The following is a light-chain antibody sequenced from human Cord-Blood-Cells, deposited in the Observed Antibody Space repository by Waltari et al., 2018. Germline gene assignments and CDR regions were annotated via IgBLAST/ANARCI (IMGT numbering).Light chain of an antibody. Sequence: EIELTQSPGTLSLSPGERATFSCRASQSVSSSYLAWYQQKPGQAPRLLIYGASSRATGIPDRFSGSGSGTDFTLTISRLEPEDFAVYYCQQYGSSPLTFGGGTKVEIK. J-gene: IGKJ4*01. CDR3: QQYGSSPLT. V-gene: IGKV3-20*01. CDR1: QSVSSSY. CDR2: GAS.